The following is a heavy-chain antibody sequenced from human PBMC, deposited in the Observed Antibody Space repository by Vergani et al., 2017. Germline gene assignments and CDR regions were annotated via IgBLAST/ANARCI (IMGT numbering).Heavy chain of an antibody. CDR3: ARDRVDIVATTTYYYYYYGMDV. CDR1: GFTVSSNY. J-gene: IGHJ6*02. D-gene: IGHD5-12*01. Sequence: EVQLVESGGGLVQPGGSLRLSCAASGFTVSSNYMSWVRQAPGKGLEWVSVIYSGGSTYYADSVKGRFTISRHNSKNTLYLQMNCLRAEETAVYYCARDRVDIVATTTYYYYYYGMDVWGQGTTVTVSS. CDR2: IYSGGST. V-gene: IGHV3-53*04.